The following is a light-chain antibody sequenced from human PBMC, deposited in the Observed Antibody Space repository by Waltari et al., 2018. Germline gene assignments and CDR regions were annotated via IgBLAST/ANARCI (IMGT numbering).Light chain of an antibody. V-gene: IGKV1-39*01. CDR1: QNINTY. J-gene: IGKJ2*01. CDR3: QQSHRTPYT. Sequence: DVQMTQSPSSLSASVGDRVPITCRASQNINTYLNWYQQKPGKVPKVLIHAASTLHSGVPSRFSGSGSGTDFTLTINSLQPEDFATYYCQQSHRTPYTFGQGTKLEVK. CDR2: AAS.